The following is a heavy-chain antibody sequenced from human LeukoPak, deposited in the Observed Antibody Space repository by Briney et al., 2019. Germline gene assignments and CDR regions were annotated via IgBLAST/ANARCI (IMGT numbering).Heavy chain of an antibody. J-gene: IGHJ6*03. CDR2: ISGSGGST. CDR1: GFTFSRYA. V-gene: IGHV3-23*01. Sequence: SGGSLRLSCAASGFTFSRYAMSWVRQAPGKGLEWVSAISGSGGSTYYADSVKGRFTISRDNSKNTLYLQMNSLRAEDTAVYYCAKAKRPLSMVRGVYYYYYYMDVWGKGTTVTVSS. CDR3: AKAKRPLSMVRGVYYYYYYMDV. D-gene: IGHD3-10*01.